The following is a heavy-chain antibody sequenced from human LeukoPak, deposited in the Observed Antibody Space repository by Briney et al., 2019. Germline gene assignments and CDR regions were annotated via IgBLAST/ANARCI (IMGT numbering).Heavy chain of an antibody. CDR3: ARVNSSWYRNLIDY. Sequence: SGGSLRLSCAASGFTFSSYEMNWVRQAPGKGLEWVGSIYYSGSTYYNPSLKSRVTISVDTSKNQFSLKLSSVTAADTAVYYCARVNSSWYRNLIDYWGQGTLVTVSS. J-gene: IGHJ4*02. V-gene: IGHV4-39*07. CDR2: IYYSGST. D-gene: IGHD6-13*01. CDR1: GFTFSSYE.